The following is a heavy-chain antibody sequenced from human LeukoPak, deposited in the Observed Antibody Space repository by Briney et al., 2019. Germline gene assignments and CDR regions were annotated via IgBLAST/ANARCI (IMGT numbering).Heavy chain of an antibody. Sequence: SETLSLTCTVSGGSISSYYWSWIRQPPGKGLEWIGYIYYSVSTNYNPSLKSRVTISVDTSKNQFSLKLSSVTAADTAVYYCARGKPYYYYYYMDVWGKGTTVTVSS. CDR3: ARGKPYYYYYYMDV. CDR2: IYYSVST. V-gene: IGHV4-59*01. CDR1: GGSISSYY. J-gene: IGHJ6*03.